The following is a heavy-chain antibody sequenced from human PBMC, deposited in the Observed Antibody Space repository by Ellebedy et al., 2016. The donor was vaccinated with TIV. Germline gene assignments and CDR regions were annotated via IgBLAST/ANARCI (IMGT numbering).Heavy chain of an antibody. V-gene: IGHV5-51*01. D-gene: IGHD3-22*01. CDR3: ASSDTNLAEISGYFLAY. CDR2: IYPTESDI. J-gene: IGHJ4*02. Sequence: PGGSLRLSCRGSGYTFSSYWVAWVRQMPGKGLEWMGVIYPTESDIRYSQSFQGRVTISADKSIGTVYLQWSSLQASDSGMYYCASSDTNLAEISGYFLAYWGQGTLVTVSS. CDR1: GYTFSSYW.